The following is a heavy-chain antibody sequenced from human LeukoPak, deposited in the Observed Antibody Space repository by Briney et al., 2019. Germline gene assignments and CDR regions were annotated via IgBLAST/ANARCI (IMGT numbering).Heavy chain of an antibody. D-gene: IGHD6-13*01. J-gene: IGHJ4*02. Sequence: PGGSLRLSCAASGFTFSTYSMNWVRQAPGKGLEWVSYISSSGSYIYYADSVKGRLTISRDNAKHSLYLQVNSLRAEDTAVYYCARANIAASSHFDYWGQGTLVTVSS. CDR1: GFTFSTYS. CDR2: ISSSGSYI. CDR3: ARANIAASSHFDY. V-gene: IGHV3-21*01.